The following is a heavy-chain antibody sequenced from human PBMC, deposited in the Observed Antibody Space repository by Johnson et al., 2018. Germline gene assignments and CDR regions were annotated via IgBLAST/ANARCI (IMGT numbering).Heavy chain of an antibody. J-gene: IGHJ3*02. CDR3: AREYSSSWYSPDAFDI. V-gene: IGHV1-69*01. CDR2: IIPIFGTA. CDR1: GGTFSSYA. D-gene: IGHD6-13*01. Sequence: QVQLVESGAEVKKPGSSVKVSCKASGGTFSSYAISWVRQAPGQGLEWMGGIIPIFGTANYAQKFQGRVKITADESTSTAYMELSSLRSEDTAGYYCAREYSSSWYSPDAFDIWGQGTRVTVSS.